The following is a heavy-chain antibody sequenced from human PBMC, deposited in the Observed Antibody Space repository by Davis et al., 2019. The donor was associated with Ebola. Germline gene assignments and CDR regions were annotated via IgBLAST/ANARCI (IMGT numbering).Heavy chain of an antibody. V-gene: IGHV4-34*01. D-gene: IGHD3-9*01. CDR2: INHSGST. CDR1: GGSFSGYY. J-gene: IGHJ4*02. Sequence: SETLSLTCAVYGGSFSGYYWSWIRQPPGKGLEWIGEINHSGSTNYNPSLKSRVTISVDTSKNQFSLKLSSVTAADTAVYYCAYLSPLYTFDYWGQGTLVTVSS. CDR3: AYLSPLYTFDY.